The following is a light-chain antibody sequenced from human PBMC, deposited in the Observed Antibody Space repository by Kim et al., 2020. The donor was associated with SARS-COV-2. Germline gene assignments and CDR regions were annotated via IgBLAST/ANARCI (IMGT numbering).Light chain of an antibody. V-gene: IGLV2-8*01. J-gene: IGLJ2*01. CDR3: SSYGGSSNLI. CDR1: SSDVGGYNY. Sequence: QSALTQPPSASGSPGQSVAIPCTGTSSDVGGYNYVSWFQQHPGKAHKLIIFEVNKRSSGVPDRFPGSKYGNTASLTVSELQAEDEADYYCSSYGGSSNLIFGGGTKLTVL. CDR2: EVN.